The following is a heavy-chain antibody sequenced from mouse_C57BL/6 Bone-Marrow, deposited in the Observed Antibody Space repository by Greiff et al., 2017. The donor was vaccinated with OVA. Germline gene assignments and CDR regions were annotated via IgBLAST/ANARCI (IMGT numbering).Heavy chain of an antibody. Sequence: EVKLQESGPGLVKPSQSLSLTCSVTGYSITSGYYWNWIRQFPGNKLEWMGYISYDGSNNYNPSLKNRISITRDTSKNQFFLKMNSVTTEDTAKYYCARDWGDYFDDWGQGTTLTVSS. CDR2: ISYDGSN. V-gene: IGHV3-6*01. CDR1: GYSITSGYY. CDR3: ARDWGDYFDD. J-gene: IGHJ2*01.